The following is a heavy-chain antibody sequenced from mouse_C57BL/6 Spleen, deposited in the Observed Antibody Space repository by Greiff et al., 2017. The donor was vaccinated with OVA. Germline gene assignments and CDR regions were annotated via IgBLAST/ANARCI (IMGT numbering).Heavy chain of an antibody. J-gene: IGHJ1*03. V-gene: IGHV3-6*01. D-gene: IGHD1-1*01. CDR3: ARNYYGSSPFV. Sequence: DVQLQESGPGLVKPSQSLSLTCSVTGYSITSGYYWNWIRQFPGNKLEWMGYISYDGSNNYNPSLKNRISITRDTSKNQFFLKLNSVTTEDTATYYCARNYYGSSPFVWGTGTTVTVSS. CDR2: ISYDGSN. CDR1: GYSITSGYY.